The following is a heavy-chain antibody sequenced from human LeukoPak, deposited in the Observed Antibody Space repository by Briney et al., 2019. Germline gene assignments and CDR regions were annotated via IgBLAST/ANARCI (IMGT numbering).Heavy chain of an antibody. V-gene: IGHV1-8*02. CDR2: MNPNSGNT. Sequence: ASVKVSCKASGYSFTDYDINWVRQATGQGLEWMGWMNPNSGNTGYAQKFQGRVTMTRNTSISTAYMELSSLGSEDTAVYYCARGPERYFDWLYYMDVWGKGTTVTISS. D-gene: IGHD3-9*01. CDR3: ARGPERYFDWLYYMDV. J-gene: IGHJ6*03. CDR1: GYSFTDYD.